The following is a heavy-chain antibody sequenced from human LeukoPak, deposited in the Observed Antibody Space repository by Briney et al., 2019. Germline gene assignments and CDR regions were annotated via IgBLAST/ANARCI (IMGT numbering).Heavy chain of an antibody. J-gene: IGHJ4*02. CDR1: GFTFSSYG. Sequence: GGSLRLSCAASGFTFSSYGMHWVRQAPGKGVEWVAVISYDGSNKYYADSVKGRFTISRDNSKNSLYLQMNSLRAEDTAVYYCARRRYSGYVDYWGQGTLVTVSS. D-gene: IGHD5-12*01. CDR2: ISYDGSNK. V-gene: IGHV3-30*03. CDR3: ARRRYSGYVDY.